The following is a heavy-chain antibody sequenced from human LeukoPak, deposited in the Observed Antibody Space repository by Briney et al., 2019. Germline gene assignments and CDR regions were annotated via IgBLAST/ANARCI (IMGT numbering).Heavy chain of an antibody. CDR1: GYTFTGYY. J-gene: IGHJ4*02. Sequence: GASVKVSCKASGYTFTGYYMHWVRQAPGQGLEWMGWINPNSGGPNYAQKFQGRVTMTRDTSISTAYMELSRLRSDDTAVYYCARELGYRGYSYGAEVDYWGQGTLVTVSS. D-gene: IGHD5-18*01. CDR3: ARELGYRGYSYGAEVDY. CDR2: INPNSGGP. V-gene: IGHV1-2*02.